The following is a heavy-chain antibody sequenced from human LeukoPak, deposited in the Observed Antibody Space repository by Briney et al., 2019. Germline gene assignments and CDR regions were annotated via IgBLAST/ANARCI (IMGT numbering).Heavy chain of an antibody. D-gene: IGHD6-13*01. CDR1: GFTFSSYG. J-gene: IGHJ6*02. CDR3: ARERLAAHYYYYGMDV. CDR2: IWYDGSNK. V-gene: IGHV3-33*01. Sequence: PGGSLRLSCAASGFTFSSYGMHWVRQAPGKGLEWVAVIWYDGSNKYYADSVKGRFTISRDNSKNTLYLQMNSLRAEDTAVYYCARERLAAHYYYYGMDVWGQGTTVTVSS.